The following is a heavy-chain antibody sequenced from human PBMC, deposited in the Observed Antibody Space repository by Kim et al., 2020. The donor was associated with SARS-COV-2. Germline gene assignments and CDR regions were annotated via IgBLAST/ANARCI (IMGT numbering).Heavy chain of an antibody. D-gene: IGHD6-13*01. J-gene: IGHJ6*01. Sequence: GGSLRLSCAASGFTFSSYGMHWVRQAPGKGLEWVAVISYDGSNKYYADSVKGRFTISRDNSKNTLYLQMNSLRAEDTAVYYCAKDPWYSSSWYGGNYYYG. V-gene: IGHV3-30*18. CDR2: ISYDGSNK. CDR1: GFTFSSYG. CDR3: AKDPWYSSSWYGGNYYYG.